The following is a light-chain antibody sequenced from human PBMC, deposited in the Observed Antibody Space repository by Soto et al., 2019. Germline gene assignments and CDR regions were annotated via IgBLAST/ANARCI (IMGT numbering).Light chain of an antibody. CDR2: ANS. J-gene: IGLJ2*01. Sequence: QSVLTQPPSVSGAPGQRVTISCTGSRSNIGAGYDVHWYQQLPGTAPKVLIYANSNRPSGVPDRFSGSESGTSASLAITGLQAEDEADYYCQSYDSSLSVVFGGGTKLTVL. CDR3: QSYDSSLSVV. CDR1: RSNIGAGYD. V-gene: IGLV1-40*01.